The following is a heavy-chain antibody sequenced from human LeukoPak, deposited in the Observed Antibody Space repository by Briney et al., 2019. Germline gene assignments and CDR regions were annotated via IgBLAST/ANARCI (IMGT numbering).Heavy chain of an antibody. CDR3: AKAESGLIDY. CDR1: GFTFSSYG. D-gene: IGHD3-22*01. J-gene: IGHJ4*02. Sequence: GRSLRLSCAASGFTFSSYGMHWVRPAPGKGLEGVAVISYDGSNKYYADSVEGRFTISRDNSKNTQYLQMNSVRAEDTALYYCAKAESGLIDYWGQGTLVTVSS. V-gene: IGHV3-30*18. CDR2: ISYDGSNK.